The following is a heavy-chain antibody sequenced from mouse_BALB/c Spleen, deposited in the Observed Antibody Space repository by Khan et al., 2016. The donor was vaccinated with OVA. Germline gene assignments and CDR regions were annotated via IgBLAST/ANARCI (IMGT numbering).Heavy chain of an antibody. J-gene: IGHJ4*01. V-gene: IGHV5-9*02. CDR3: ARHGGFDPYYAMDY. CDR1: GFAFSSYD. Sequence: EVNVVESGGGLVKPGGSLKLSCAASGFAFSSYDMSWVRQTPEKRLEWVATISNSGTYIKYSDSVKGRFTISRDNARNTLYLQMSSLRSEDTALXYCARHGGFDPYYAMDYWGQGTSVTVSS. CDR2: ISNSGTYI.